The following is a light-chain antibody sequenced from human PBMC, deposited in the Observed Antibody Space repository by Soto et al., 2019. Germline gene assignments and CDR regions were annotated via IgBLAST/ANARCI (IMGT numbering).Light chain of an antibody. CDR3: QQRSNWPPT. CDR1: QSVSSY. V-gene: IGKV3-11*01. J-gene: IGKJ5*01. CDR2: DAP. Sequence: EIVLTQSPATRALSPGERATLSCRASQSVSSYLAWYQQKPGQAPRLLIYDAPNRATGIPAMFSGSGSGTDFTLTISSLEPEDFAVYYCQQRSNWPPTFGQGTRLE.